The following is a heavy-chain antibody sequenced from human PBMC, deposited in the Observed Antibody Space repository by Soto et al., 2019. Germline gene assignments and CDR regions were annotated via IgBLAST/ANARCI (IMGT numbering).Heavy chain of an antibody. D-gene: IGHD2-15*01. V-gene: IGHV3-21*01. J-gene: IGHJ5*02. Sequence: EVQLVESGGGLVKPGGSLRLSCAASGFTFSSYSMNWVRQAPGKGLEWVSSISSSSSYIYYADSVKGRFTISRDNAKNSLYLQMNSLRAEDTTVYYCARDSCSGGSCYGRNWFDPWGQGTLVTVSS. CDR3: ARDSCSGGSCYGRNWFDP. CDR1: GFTFSSYS. CDR2: ISSSSSYI.